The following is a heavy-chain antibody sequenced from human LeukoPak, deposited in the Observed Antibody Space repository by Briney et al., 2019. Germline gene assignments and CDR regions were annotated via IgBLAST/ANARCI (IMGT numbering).Heavy chain of an antibody. V-gene: IGHV3-21*01. Sequence: GGSLRLSCAASGFTFSSYSMYWVRQAPGKGLEWVSSISGSSNYMNYADSLKGRFTISRDNAKNSMYLQMNSRGAEDTAVYYCVRDLRSGSYWGRGTLVTVSS. J-gene: IGHJ4*02. CDR2: ISGSSNYM. CDR3: VRDLRSGSY. D-gene: IGHD1-26*01. CDR1: GFTFSSYS.